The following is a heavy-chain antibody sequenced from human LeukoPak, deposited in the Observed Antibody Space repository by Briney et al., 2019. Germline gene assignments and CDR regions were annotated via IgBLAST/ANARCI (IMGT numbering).Heavy chain of an antibody. CDR1: GYSISSGYY. V-gene: IGHV4-38-2*02. Sequence: SETLSLTCTVSGYSISSGYYWGWIPQPPGKGLEWIGSNYHSGRTYYNPSLKSRVTTAVDTSKNHFSLKLSSVTAADTAVYYCARDGGQQRLLGAFAIWGQGTMVTVSS. D-gene: IGHD6-25*01. CDR3: ARDGGQQRLLGAFAI. J-gene: IGHJ3*02. CDR2: NYHSGRT.